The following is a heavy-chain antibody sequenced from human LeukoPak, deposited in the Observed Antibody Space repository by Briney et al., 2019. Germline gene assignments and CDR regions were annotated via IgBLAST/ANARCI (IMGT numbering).Heavy chain of an antibody. D-gene: IGHD3-22*01. CDR3: AISYYYDSSEYY. CDR1: GFTFSKYS. J-gene: IGHJ4*02. V-gene: IGHV3-21*01. CDR2: ISASTYYI. Sequence: GGSLRLSCAASGFTFSKYSMNWFRQAPGKGLEWVSSISASTYYIYYADSVKGRFTVSRDNAKNSLYLQMNSLRAEDTAVYYCAISYYYDSSEYYWGQGTLVTVSS.